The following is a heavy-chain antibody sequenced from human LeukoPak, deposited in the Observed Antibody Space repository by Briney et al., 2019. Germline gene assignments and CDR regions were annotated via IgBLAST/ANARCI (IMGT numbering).Heavy chain of an antibody. J-gene: IGHJ3*02. CDR3: ARDPPVAGYCSSTSCYRGGAFDI. V-gene: IGHV3-48*04. Sequence: PGGSLRLSCAASGFTFSSYAMSWVRQAPGKGLEWVSGISWNSGSIGYADSVKGRFTISRDNAKNSLYLQMNSLRAEDTAVYYCARDPPVAGYCSSTSCYRGGAFDIWGQGTMVTVSS. D-gene: IGHD2-2*02. CDR2: ISWNSGSI. CDR1: GFTFSSYA.